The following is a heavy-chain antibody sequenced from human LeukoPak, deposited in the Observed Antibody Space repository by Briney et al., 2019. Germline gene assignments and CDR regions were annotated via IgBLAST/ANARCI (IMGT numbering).Heavy chain of an antibody. Sequence: GSLRLSCAASGFIFRRYWMTWVRQAPGKGLEWVANIKQDGSEKNYLDSVRGRFTISRDDARNSLYPQMDSLRVEDTAVYYCARDKSIPNLDAFDICGQGTMVTVSS. CDR2: IKQDGSEK. J-gene: IGHJ3*02. V-gene: IGHV3-7*05. CDR3: ARDKSIPNLDAFDI. D-gene: IGHD1-14*01. CDR1: GFIFRRYW.